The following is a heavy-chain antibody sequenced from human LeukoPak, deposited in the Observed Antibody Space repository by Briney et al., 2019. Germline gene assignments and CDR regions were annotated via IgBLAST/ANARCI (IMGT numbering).Heavy chain of an antibody. V-gene: IGHV1-8*01. D-gene: IGHD3-10*01. Sequence: ASVKVSCKASGYTFTSYDINWVRQATGQGLEWMGWMNPNSGNTGYAQKFQGRVTMTRNTSISTAYMELSSLRSEDTAVYYCARGLVPPYYYGSGSSLKYYFDYWGQGTLVTVSS. CDR3: ARGLVPPYYYGSGSSLKYYFDY. J-gene: IGHJ4*02. CDR2: MNPNSGNT. CDR1: GYTFTSYD.